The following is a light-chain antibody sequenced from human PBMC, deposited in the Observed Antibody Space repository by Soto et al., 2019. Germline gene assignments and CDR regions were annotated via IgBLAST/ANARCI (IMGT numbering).Light chain of an antibody. CDR3: QQRSNWPRLT. CDR2: DAS. V-gene: IGKV3-11*01. J-gene: IGKJ4*01. CDR1: QSVSSY. Sequence: EIVLTQSPATLSFSPGERPSLSCRASQSVSSYLAWYQQKPGQAPRLLIYDASSRATGIPARFSGSGSGTDFTLTISSLEPEDFAVYYCQQRSNWPRLTFGGGTKVDIK.